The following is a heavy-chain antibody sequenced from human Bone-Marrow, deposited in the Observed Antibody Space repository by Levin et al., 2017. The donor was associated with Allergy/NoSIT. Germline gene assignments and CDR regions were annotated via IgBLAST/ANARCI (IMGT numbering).Heavy chain of an antibody. J-gene: IGHJ4*02. CDR3: ARDGSGWYYDY. Sequence: GGSLRLSCAASGLTFSSYSMNWVRQAPGKGLEWVSSISSSSSYIYYADSVKGRFTISRDNAKNSLYLQMNSLRAEDTAVYYCARDGSGWYYDYWGQGTLVTVSS. D-gene: IGHD6-19*01. V-gene: IGHV3-21*01. CDR2: ISSSSSYI. CDR1: GLTFSSYS.